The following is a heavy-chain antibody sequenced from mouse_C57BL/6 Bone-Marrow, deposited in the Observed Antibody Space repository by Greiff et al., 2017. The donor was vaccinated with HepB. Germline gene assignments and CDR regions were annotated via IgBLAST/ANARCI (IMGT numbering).Heavy chain of an antibody. Sequence: VQLQQSGAELARPGASVKLSCKASGYTFTSYGISWVKQRTGQGLEWIGEIYPRSGNTYYNEKFKGKATLTADKSSSTAYMELRSLTSEDSAVYVCARRFWYDGSSYVGYWYFDDWGKGTTVTVSS. J-gene: IGHJ1*03. CDR1: GYTFTSYG. CDR2: IYPRSGNT. D-gene: IGHD1-1*01. CDR3: ARRFWYDGSSYVGYWYFDD. V-gene: IGHV1-81*01.